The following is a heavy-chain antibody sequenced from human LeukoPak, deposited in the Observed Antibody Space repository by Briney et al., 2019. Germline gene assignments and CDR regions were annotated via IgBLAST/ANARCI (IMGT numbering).Heavy chain of an antibody. J-gene: IGHJ4*02. Sequence: PSETLFLTCTVSGGSINSYYWSWIRQLPGKGLEWIGYIYYSGSTNYNPSLKSRVTISLDTSKNQFSLKLSSVTAADTAVYYCARQGGSSSPLAVWGQGTLVTVSS. D-gene: IGHD6-13*01. CDR3: ARQGGSSSPLAV. V-gene: IGHV4-59*08. CDR2: IYYSGST. CDR1: GGSINSYY.